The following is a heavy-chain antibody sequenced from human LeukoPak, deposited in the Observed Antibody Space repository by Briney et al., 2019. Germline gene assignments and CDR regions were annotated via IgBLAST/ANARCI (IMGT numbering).Heavy chain of an antibody. CDR1: GFTFSSYG. J-gene: IGHJ5*02. CDR3: ARHRYIRTGRVDP. Sequence: PGGSLRLSCAASGFTFSSYGMHWVRQAPGKGLEWVAFIRYDGSNKYYADSVKGRFTISRDNSKNTLYLQMNSLRAEDTAVYYCARHRYIRTGRVDPWGQGTLVTVSS. D-gene: IGHD3/OR15-3a*01. V-gene: IGHV3-30*02. CDR2: IRYDGSNK.